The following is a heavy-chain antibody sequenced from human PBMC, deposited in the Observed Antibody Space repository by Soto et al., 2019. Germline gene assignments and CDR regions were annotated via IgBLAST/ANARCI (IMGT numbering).Heavy chain of an antibody. CDR1: GYTFTGYY. D-gene: IGHD4-17*01. J-gene: IGHJ6*02. CDR3: ARASTTDSYGMDV. CDR2: INPNSGGT. Sequence: RASVKVSCKASGYTFTGYYMHWVRQAPGQGLEWMGWINPNSGGTNYAQKFQGWVTMTRDTSISTAYMELSRLRSDDTAVYYCARASTTDSYGMDVWGQGTKVTVYS. V-gene: IGHV1-2*04.